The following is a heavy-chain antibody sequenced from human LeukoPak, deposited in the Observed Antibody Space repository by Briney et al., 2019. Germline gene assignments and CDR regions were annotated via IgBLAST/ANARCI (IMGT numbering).Heavy chain of an antibody. Sequence: PSETLSLTCAVSGASISSYYWNWIRQPAGRGLEWIGYIYYSGSTYYNPSLKSRVTISVDTSKNQFSLKLSSVTAADTAVYYCAREPVGYCSSTSCYFGWFDPWGQGTLVTVSS. D-gene: IGHD2-2*01. CDR3: AREPVGYCSSTSCYFGWFDP. V-gene: IGHV4-59*06. CDR1: GASISSYY. J-gene: IGHJ5*02. CDR2: IYYSGST.